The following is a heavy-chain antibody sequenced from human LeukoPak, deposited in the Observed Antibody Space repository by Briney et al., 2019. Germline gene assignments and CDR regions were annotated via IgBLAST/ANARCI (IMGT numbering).Heavy chain of an antibody. CDR1: GDTFTDYF. V-gene: IGHV1-2*02. CDR3: AHFRDSESLDPLDV. D-gene: IGHD3-3*02. Sequence: ASVRVSSTASGDTFTDYFMYWGREAPREGGLRMGWRNANDGYTNSVQKFQGRVTMTQDTSISTAYMALSRLPSDDSAIYYCAHFRDSESLDPLDVWGQWTMVPVSS. CDR2: RNANDGYT. J-gene: IGHJ3*01.